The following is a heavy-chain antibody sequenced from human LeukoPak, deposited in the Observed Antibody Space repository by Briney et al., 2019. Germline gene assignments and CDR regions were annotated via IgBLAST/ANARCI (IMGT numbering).Heavy chain of an antibody. D-gene: IGHD5-24*01. J-gene: IGHJ3*02. CDR2: INPNSGGT. CDR3: GRDGLIEIRNAFDI. V-gene: IGHV1-2*02. CDR1: GYTFTGYY. Sequence: ASVKVSCKASGYTFTGYYMHWVRQAPGQGLEWMGWINPNSGGTNYAQKFQGRVTMTRDTSISTAYMELSRLRSDDTAVYYCGRDGLIEIRNAFDIWGQGTMVTVSS.